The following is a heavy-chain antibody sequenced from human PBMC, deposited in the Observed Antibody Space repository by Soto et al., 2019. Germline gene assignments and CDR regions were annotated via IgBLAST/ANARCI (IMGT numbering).Heavy chain of an antibody. Sequence: PSETLSLTCAVSGGSICSGGYSWSWIRQPPGKGLEWIGYIYHSGSTYYNPSLKSRVTISVDRSKNQFSLKLSSVTAADTAVYYCARFPPGIAAASWGQGTLVTVSS. CDR3: ARFPPGIAAAS. CDR2: IYHSGST. CDR1: GGSICSGGYS. J-gene: IGHJ5*02. V-gene: IGHV4-30-2*01. D-gene: IGHD6-13*01.